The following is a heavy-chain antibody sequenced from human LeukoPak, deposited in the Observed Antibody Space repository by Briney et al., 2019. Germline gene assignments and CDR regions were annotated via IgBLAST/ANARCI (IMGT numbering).Heavy chain of an antibody. J-gene: IGHJ4*02. CDR2: INHSGST. CDR1: GGSFSGYY. V-gene: IGHV4-34*01. Sequence: SETLSLTCAVYGGSFSGYYWSWIRQPPGKGLEWIGEINHSGSTNYNPSLKSRVTISVDTSMNQFSLKLSSVTAADTAVYYCARGTYDSSGYYYVPPDYWGQGTLVTVSS. CDR3: ARGTYDSSGYYYVPPDY. D-gene: IGHD3-22*01.